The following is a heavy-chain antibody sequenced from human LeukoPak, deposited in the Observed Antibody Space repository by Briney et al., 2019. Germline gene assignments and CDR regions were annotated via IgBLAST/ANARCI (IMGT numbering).Heavy chain of an antibody. CDR2: TYYRSKWYN. CDR3: ASGGGGGLPIRFFFDY. D-gene: IGHD3-3*01. Sequence: SQTLSLTCAISGDSVSSNSAAWNWIRQSPSRGLEWLGRTYYRSKWYNDYAVSVKSRITINPDTSKNQFSLQLNSVTPEDTAVYYCASGGGGGLPIRFFFDYWGQGTLVTVSS. J-gene: IGHJ4*02. CDR1: GDSVSSNSAA. V-gene: IGHV6-1*01.